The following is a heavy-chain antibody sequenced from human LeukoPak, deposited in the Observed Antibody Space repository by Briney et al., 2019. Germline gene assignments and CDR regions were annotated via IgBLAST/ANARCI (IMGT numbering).Heavy chain of an antibody. J-gene: IGHJ4*02. CDR3: AKRGVVIRGLLVIGYHQEAYHYDF. V-gene: IGHV3-23*01. D-gene: IGHD3-10*01. Sequence: GGSLRLSCVVSGISLSNYAMTWVRRAPGKGLEWVSYIRERGGSTTYADSVKGRFTISRDTSLNTLYLQMKNLRAEDTAVYFCAKRGVVIRGLLVIGYHQEAYHYDFWGQGVLVTVSS. CDR2: IRERGGST. CDR1: GISLSNYA.